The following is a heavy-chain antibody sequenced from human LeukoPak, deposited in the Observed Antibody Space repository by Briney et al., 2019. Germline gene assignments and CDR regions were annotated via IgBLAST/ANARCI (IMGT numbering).Heavy chain of an antibody. CDR2: IYTSGST. V-gene: IGHV4-61*02. J-gene: IGHJ4*02. CDR3: ARDLGGATTG. CDR1: GGSISSGSYY. D-gene: IGHD1-26*01. Sequence: SQTLSLTCTVSGGSISSGSYYWSWIRQPAGKGLEWIGRIYTSGSTNYNPSLKSRVTISVDTSKNQFSLKLSSVTAADTAVYYCARDLGGATTGWGQGTLVTVSS.